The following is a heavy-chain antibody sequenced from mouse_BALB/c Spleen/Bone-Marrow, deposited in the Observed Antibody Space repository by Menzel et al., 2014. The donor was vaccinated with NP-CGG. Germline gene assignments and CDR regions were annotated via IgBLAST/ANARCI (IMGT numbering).Heavy chain of an antibody. CDR2: SRNKAKHYTT. CDR3: ARDVGYGNYFVY. D-gene: IGHD2-10*02. J-gene: IGHJ3*01. Sequence: EVKLVESGGGLVQPGDSLRLSCAPSGFTFSDFYMEWVRQPPGKRLEWIAASRNKAKHYTTEYSASVKGRFIVSRDTSQSILYLQMNALRAEDTAIYYCARDVGYGNYFVYWGQGTLVTVSA. V-gene: IGHV7-1*02. CDR1: GFTFSDFY.